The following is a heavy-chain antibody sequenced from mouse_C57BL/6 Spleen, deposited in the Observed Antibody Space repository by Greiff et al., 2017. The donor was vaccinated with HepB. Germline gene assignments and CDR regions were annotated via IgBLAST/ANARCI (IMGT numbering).Heavy chain of an antibody. Sequence: EVKLVESGGGLVKPGGSLKLSCAASGFTFSSYAMSWVRQTPEKRLEWVATISDGGSYTYYPDNVKGRFTISRDNAKNKLYLQMSHLKSEDTAMYYCARDEDYYGSSYLYAMDYWGQGTSVTVSS. CDR3: ARDEDYYGSSYLYAMDY. J-gene: IGHJ4*01. CDR2: ISDGGSYT. CDR1: GFTFSSYA. V-gene: IGHV5-4*01. D-gene: IGHD1-1*01.